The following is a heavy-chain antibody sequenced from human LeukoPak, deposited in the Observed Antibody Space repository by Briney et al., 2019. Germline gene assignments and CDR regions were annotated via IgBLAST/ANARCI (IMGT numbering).Heavy chain of an antibody. V-gene: IGHV4-39*01. D-gene: IGHD3-10*01. Sequence: SEALSLTCTVSGVSISSSSYYWGWIRQPPGKGLEWIGSIYYSGSTYYNPSLKSRVTISVDTSKNQFSLKLSSVTAADTAVYYCARYYGSGSYYNLDNWFDPWGQGTLVTVSS. CDR2: IYYSGST. CDR1: GVSISSSSYY. CDR3: ARYYGSGSYYNLDNWFDP. J-gene: IGHJ5*02.